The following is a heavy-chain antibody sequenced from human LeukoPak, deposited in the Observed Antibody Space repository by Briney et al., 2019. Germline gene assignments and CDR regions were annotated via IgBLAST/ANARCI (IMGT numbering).Heavy chain of an antibody. CDR2: ISSTSSPI. CDR3: ARGPLLWFGELSYPSYFDY. CDR1: GSTFSSYS. V-gene: IGHV3-48*01. Sequence: GGSLRLSCAASGSTFSSYSMNWVRQAPGKGLEWVSYISSTSSPIYYADSVKGRFTISRDNAKNSLYLQMNSLRAEDTAVYYCARGPLLWFGELSYPSYFDYWGQGTLVTVSS. J-gene: IGHJ4*02. D-gene: IGHD3-10*01.